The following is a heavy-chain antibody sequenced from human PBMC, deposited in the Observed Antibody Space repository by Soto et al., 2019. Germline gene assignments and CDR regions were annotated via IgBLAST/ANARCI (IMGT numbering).Heavy chain of an antibody. CDR3: ARHVTAVAGTISYYYGMDV. J-gene: IGHJ6*02. Sequence: GESLKISCKGSGYSFTSYWIGWVRQMPGKGLEWMGIIYPGDSDTRYSPSLQGQVTISADKSISTAYLRWSSLKASDTAMYYCARHVTAVAGTISYYYGMDVWGQGTTVTVSS. V-gene: IGHV5-51*01. CDR1: GYSFTSYW. CDR2: IYPGDSDT. D-gene: IGHD6-19*01.